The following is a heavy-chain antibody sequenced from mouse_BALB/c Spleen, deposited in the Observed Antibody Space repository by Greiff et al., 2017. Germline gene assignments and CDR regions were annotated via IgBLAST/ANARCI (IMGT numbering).Heavy chain of an antibody. D-gene: IGHD2-4*01. CDR3: AREGNWVDYDDWYFDV. V-gene: IGHV3-2*02. Sequence: EVKLQESGPGLVKPSQSLSLTCTVTGYSITSDYAWNWIRQFPGNQLEWMGYISYSGSTSYNPSLKSRISITRDTSKNQFFLQLNSVTTEDTATYYCAREGNWVDYDDWYFDVWGAGTTVTVSS. CDR2: ISYSGST. CDR1: GYSITSDYA. J-gene: IGHJ1*01.